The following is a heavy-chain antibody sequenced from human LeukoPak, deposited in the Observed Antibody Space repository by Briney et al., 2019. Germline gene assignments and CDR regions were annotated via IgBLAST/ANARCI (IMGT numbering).Heavy chain of an antibody. CDR1: GFTSSTYA. V-gene: IGHV3-23*01. D-gene: IGHD3-10*01. Sequence: GGSLRLSCAASGFTSSTYAMSWVRQAPGKGLEWVSGISTSGSSTYYADSCKCRFTIYRDNSKNTLYLQMNSLGDEDTAVYYCATGKRGPRPFDYWGQGTLVTVSS. CDR3: ATGKRGPRPFDY. CDR2: ISTSGSST. J-gene: IGHJ4*02.